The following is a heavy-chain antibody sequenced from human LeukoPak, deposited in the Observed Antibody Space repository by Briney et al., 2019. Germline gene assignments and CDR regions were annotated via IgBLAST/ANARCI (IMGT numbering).Heavy chain of an antibody. CDR3: AKRVEIVAASNAWFDS. J-gene: IGHJ5*01. CDR2: ISGRGVST. D-gene: IGHD5-12*01. Sequence: GGSMRLASAAYGFTVTTYAMSWVRQAPGRGLEWVSAISGRGVSTYYADSVKGRFTISRDNSKNKLYLQMDSLRAEDTAIYYCAKRVEIVAASNAWFDSWGQGILVTVFS. V-gene: IGHV3-23*01. CDR1: GFTVTTYA.